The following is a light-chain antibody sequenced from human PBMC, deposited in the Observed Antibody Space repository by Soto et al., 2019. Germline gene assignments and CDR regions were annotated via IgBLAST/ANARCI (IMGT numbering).Light chain of an antibody. CDR1: QSISSG. CDR3: QQYNSYGT. J-gene: IGKJ1*01. CDR2: KAS. Sequence: DIQMTQSPSTLSASVGDRVTITCRASQSISSGLAWYQQKPGKAPKLLIYKASSLESGVPSRFSGSGSGTEFTLTISSLQADDFSSYYCQQYNSYGTFGESTKVEIK. V-gene: IGKV1-5*03.